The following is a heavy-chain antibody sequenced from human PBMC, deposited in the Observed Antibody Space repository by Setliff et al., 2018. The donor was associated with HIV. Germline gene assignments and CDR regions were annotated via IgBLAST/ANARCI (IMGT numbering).Heavy chain of an antibody. J-gene: IGHJ2*01. CDR3: ARTGEYYYDHWYFDV. D-gene: IGHD3-22*01. V-gene: IGHV4-34*01. Sequence: PSETLSLTCAVSGGSLSGYFWSWIRQAPGKGPEWIGEINHSGTTNYSPSLKSRVSISIDTSKNKFSLKMTSVTAADTAVYYCARTGEYYYDHWYFDVWGRGTLVTVSS. CDR1: GGSLSGYF. CDR2: INHSGTT.